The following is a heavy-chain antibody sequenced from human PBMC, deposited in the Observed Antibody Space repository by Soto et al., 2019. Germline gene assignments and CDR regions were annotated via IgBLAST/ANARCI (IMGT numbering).Heavy chain of an antibody. Sequence: QVQLQESGPGLVKASQTLSLICSVSGESISSGGYYWSWIRHHPGKGLEWIGYIYDSESAYYNPSLKRRVTISMDTSKNHFAMQLSSVTAADTAGYYCAIASSSSSAADYWGQGTLITVSS. CDR2: IYDSESA. CDR3: AIASSSSSAADY. J-gene: IGHJ4*02. D-gene: IGHD6-6*01. CDR1: GESISSGGYY. V-gene: IGHV4-31*03.